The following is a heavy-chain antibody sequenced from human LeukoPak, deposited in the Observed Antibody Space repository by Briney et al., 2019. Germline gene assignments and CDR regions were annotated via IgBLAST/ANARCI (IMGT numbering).Heavy chain of an antibody. Sequence: GGSLRLSCAASGFTFSSYAMHRVRQAPGKGLEWVAVISYDGSNKYYADSVKGRFTISRDNSKNTLYLRMNSLRAEDTAVYYCASHRDYWGQGTLVTVSS. V-gene: IGHV3-30-3*01. CDR3: ASHRDY. J-gene: IGHJ4*02. CDR1: GFTFSSYA. CDR2: ISYDGSNK. D-gene: IGHD1-14*01.